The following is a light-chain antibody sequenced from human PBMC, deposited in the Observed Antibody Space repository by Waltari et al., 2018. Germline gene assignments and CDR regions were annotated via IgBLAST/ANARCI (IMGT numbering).Light chain of an antibody. CDR3: QQTYNTPWT. Sequence: DIQMTQSPLSLSASVGGSVNITCRASQSVGSYLNWYQQRPGQAPNLLIYATSNLQRGVPSRFSGSGFETDFTRTISSLRPEDFAAYYCQQTYNTPWTFGQGTKVEIQ. CDR1: QSVGSY. CDR2: ATS. J-gene: IGKJ1*01. V-gene: IGKV1-39*01.